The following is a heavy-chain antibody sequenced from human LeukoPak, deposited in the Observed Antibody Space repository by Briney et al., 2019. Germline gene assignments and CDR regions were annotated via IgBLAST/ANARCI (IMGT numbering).Heavy chain of an antibody. CDR1: GGSISSSNW. Sequence: SETLSLTCAVSGGSISSSNWWSWVRQPPGKGLEWIGEIYHSGSTNYNPSLKSRVTISLDTSKKQFSLKLSSVTAADTAVYYCAKGGRTWFDPWGQGTLVTVSS. CDR2: IYHSGST. V-gene: IGHV4-4*02. CDR3: AKGGRTWFDP. J-gene: IGHJ5*02. D-gene: IGHD1-26*01.